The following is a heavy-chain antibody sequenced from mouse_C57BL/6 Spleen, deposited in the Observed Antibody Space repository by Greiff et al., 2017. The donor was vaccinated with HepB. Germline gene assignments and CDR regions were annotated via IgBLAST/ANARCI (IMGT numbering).Heavy chain of an antibody. Sequence: VHVKQSGAELVRPGASVKLSCTASGFNIKDYYMHWVKQRPEQGLEWIGRIDPEDGDTEYAPKFQGKATMTADTSSNTAYLQLSSLTSEDTAVYYCTTPPVVEEDYWGQGTTLTVSS. CDR1: GFNIKDYY. V-gene: IGHV14-1*01. J-gene: IGHJ2*01. D-gene: IGHD1-1*01. CDR3: TTPPVVEEDY. CDR2: IDPEDGDT.